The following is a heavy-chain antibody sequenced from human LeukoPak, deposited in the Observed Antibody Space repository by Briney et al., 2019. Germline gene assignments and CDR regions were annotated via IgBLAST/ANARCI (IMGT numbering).Heavy chain of an antibody. CDR3: ARQQKKYYYDSSFLGFDY. V-gene: IGHV5-51*01. Sequence: SLLILSKGSGYSFTSYWIGWVLRLPRKGVEWMGVIYPGDSGTKYNPSLQSQVTISVDKSNNTSYLKLSSLTAADTAVYYCARQQKKYYYDSSFLGFDYWGQGTLVTVSS. D-gene: IGHD3-22*01. CDR2: IYPGDSGT. J-gene: IGHJ4*02. CDR1: GYSFTSYW.